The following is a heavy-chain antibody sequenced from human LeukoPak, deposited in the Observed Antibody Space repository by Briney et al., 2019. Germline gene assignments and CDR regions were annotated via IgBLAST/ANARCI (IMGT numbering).Heavy chain of an antibody. CDR2: ISGGIIYI. Sequence: GGSLRLSCAASGFTFSSSSLNWVRQAPGKGLEWVSSISGGIIYIYYADSVKGRFSISRDNSKNTLYLQMNSLRAEDTAVYYCARDRDYGGASFDYWGQGTLVAVSS. J-gene: IGHJ4*02. CDR3: ARDRDYGGASFDY. V-gene: IGHV3-21*01. D-gene: IGHD4-23*01. CDR1: GFTFSSSS.